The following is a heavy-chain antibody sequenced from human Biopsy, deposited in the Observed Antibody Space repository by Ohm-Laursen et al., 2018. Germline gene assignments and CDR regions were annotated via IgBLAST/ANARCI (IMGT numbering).Heavy chain of an antibody. D-gene: IGHD3-22*01. CDR1: GESFNGYY. CDR2: INHSGRT. CDR3: VRGVDYYDPYHYYALDV. J-gene: IGHJ6*02. Sequence: SDTLSFTCAVYGESFNGYYWSWIRQTPGKGLEWIGEINHSGRTNYNPSLKSRVTISVDTSKNQFFLKVRSVTAADTAVYYCVRGVDYYDPYHYYALDVWGQGTTVTVSS. V-gene: IGHV4-34*01.